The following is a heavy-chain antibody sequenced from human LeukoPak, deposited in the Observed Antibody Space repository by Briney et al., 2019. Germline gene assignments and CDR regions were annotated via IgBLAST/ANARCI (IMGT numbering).Heavy chain of an antibody. V-gene: IGHV3-30*18. J-gene: IGHJ5*02. CDR3: AKDPSAAISGWFDP. CDR1: GFTFSSYG. Sequence: GGSLRLSCAASGFTFSSYGMHWVRQAPGKGLEWVAVISYDGSNKYYADSVRGRFTISRDNSKNTLYLQMNSLGAEDTAVYYCAKDPSAAISGWFDPWGQGTLVTVSS. D-gene: IGHD2-2*01. CDR2: ISYDGSNK.